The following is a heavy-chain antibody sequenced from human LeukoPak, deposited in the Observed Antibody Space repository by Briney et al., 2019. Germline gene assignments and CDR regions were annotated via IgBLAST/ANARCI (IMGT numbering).Heavy chain of an antibody. CDR1: GGSISSYY. D-gene: IGHD1-26*01. J-gene: IGHJ2*01. V-gene: IGHV4-59*01. CDR3: ASSGSLSYWYFDL. CDR2: IYYSGST. Sequence: PSETLSLTCTVSGGSISSYYWSWIRQPPGKGLEWIGYIYYSGSTNYNPSLKSRVTISVDTSKNQFSLKLSSVTAADTAVYYCASSGSLSYWYFDLWGRGTLVTVSS.